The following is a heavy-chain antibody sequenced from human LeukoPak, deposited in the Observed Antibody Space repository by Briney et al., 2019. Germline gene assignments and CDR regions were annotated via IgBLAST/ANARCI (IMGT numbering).Heavy chain of an antibody. V-gene: IGHV1-18*01. D-gene: IGHD6-13*01. CDR1: GYTFTIYG. J-gene: IGHJ4*02. CDR2: ISAYNGNT. Sequence: ASVKVSCKASGYTFTIYGISWVRQAPGQGLEWMGWISAYNGNTNYAQKLQGRVTMTTDTSTSTAYMELRSLRSDDTAVYYCARVQSIAAAGTSYYWGQGTLVTVSS. CDR3: ARVQSIAAAGTSYY.